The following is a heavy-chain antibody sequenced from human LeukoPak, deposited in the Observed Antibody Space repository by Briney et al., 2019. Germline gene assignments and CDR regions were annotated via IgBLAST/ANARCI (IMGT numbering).Heavy chain of an antibody. CDR1: GYTFTGYD. D-gene: IGHD7-27*01. CDR2: MSPNSGNT. CDR3: ARGPPNWGFDY. J-gene: IGHJ4*02. V-gene: IGHV1-8*01. Sequence: ASVTVSFTASGYTFTGYDINWVRQATGQGLEWMGWMSPNSGNTGYAQKFQGRVTMTRNTSISTAYMQLSSLRSEDTAVYYCARGPPNWGFDYWGQGTLVTVSS.